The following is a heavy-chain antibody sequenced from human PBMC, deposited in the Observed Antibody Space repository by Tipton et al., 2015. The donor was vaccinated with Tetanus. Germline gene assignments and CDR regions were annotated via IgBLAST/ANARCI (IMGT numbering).Heavy chain of an antibody. D-gene: IGHD3-3*01. V-gene: IGHV4-59*02. CDR1: GASVSQYH. J-gene: IGHJ4*02. Sequence: TLSLTCSVSGASVSQYHWSWIRQPPGEGLEWIGYVYYSGDINYNPSLKSRVTMSVDTSKNRFCLKLRSVKGADSAVYYCARTVTFWSGYENSYCFDFWGQGILVAVSS. CDR3: ARTVTFWSGYENSYCFDF. CDR2: VYYSGDI.